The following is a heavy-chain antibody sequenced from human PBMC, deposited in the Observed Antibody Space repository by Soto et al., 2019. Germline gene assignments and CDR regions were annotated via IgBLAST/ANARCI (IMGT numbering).Heavy chain of an antibody. CDR3: AVYGYGVSAAAY. D-gene: IGHD4-17*01. CDR1: GLTFRNDW. CDR2: INQGGSER. Sequence: GGSLRLSCAGSGLTFRNDWLSWVRQAPGKGLEWVANINQGGSERYYVDSVRGRFTISRDNVENSLYLQLNSLRPEDTAVYYCAVYGYGVSAAAYWGQGTLVTVSS. J-gene: IGHJ4*02. V-gene: IGHV3-7*03.